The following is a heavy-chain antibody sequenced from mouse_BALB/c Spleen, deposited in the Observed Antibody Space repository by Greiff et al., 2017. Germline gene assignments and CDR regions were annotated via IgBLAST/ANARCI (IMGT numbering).Heavy chain of an antibody. V-gene: IGHV1S126*01. Sequence: QVQLKESGPQLVRPGASVKISCKASGYSFTSYWMHWVKQRPGQGLEWIGMIDPSDSETRLNQKFKDKATLTVDKSSSTAYMQLSSPTSEDSAVYYCAKESARATTKGYWGQGTTLTVSS. D-gene: IGHD3-1*01. CDR3: AKESARATTKGY. CDR1: GYSFTSYW. J-gene: IGHJ2*01. CDR2: IDPSDSET.